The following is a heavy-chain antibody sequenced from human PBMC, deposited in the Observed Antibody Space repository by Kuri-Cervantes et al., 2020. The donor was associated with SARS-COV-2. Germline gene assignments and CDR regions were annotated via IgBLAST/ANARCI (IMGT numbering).Heavy chain of an antibody. V-gene: IGHV4-39*07. CDR2: IYYSGST. CDR1: GGSISSSSYY. Sequence: SETLSLTCTVSGGSISSSSYYWGWIRQPPGKGLEWIGSIYYSGSTYYNPSLKSRVTISVDTSKNQFSLKLSSVTDADTAVYYCARDEASSAAFDIWGQGTMVTVSS. J-gene: IGHJ3*02. CDR3: ARDEASSAAFDI.